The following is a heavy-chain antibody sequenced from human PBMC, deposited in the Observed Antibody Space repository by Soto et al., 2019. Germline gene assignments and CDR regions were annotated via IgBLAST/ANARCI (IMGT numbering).Heavy chain of an antibody. CDR1: GFSLKKYGMR. D-gene: IGHD2-15*01. V-gene: IGHV2-70*04. J-gene: IGHJ4*02. Sequence: SGPTLVNPTQTLTLTCTFSGFSLKKYGMRVSWVRQPPGKALAWLARIDWVDEKFYSTSLKTRLSISKGTSDNQVVLTMTNMDLRDTATYYCARSPLIAVVTSFDFWGQGILGTVSS. CDR3: ARSPLIAVVTSFDF. CDR2: IDWVDEK.